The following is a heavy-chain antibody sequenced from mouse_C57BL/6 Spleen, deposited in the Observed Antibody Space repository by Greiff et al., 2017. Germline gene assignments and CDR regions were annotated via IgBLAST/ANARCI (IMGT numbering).Heavy chain of an antibody. V-gene: IGHV7-1*01. Sequence: EVKVVESGGGLVQSGRSLRLSCATSGFTFSDCYMEWVRQAPGQGLEWIAASRHKANDYTTEYSASVKGRFIVSRDTSQSILYLQMNALRAEDTAIYYFARVLTAAMDYWGQGTTLTVSS. D-gene: IGHD4-1*01. CDR2: SRHKANDYTT. CDR3: ARVLTAAMDY. J-gene: IGHJ4*01. CDR1: GFTFSDCY.